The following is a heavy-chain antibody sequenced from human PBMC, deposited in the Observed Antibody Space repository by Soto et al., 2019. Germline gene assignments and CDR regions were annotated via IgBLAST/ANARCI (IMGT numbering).Heavy chain of an antibody. V-gene: IGHV1-3*01. Sequence: ASVKVSCKASGYTFRDYSLHWVRQAPGRSPEWMGWINAGNDHTKYSQKFQGRVTITTDTSASTAYMDLSSLRSEDTAVYYCARLDHVNYLYGMDVWGQGTTVTVSS. CDR2: INAGNDHT. CDR1: GYTFRDYS. J-gene: IGHJ6*02. CDR3: ARLDHVNYLYGMDV.